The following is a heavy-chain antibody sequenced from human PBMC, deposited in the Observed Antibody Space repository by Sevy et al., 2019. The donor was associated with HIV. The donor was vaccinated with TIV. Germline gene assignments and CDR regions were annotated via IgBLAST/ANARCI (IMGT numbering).Heavy chain of an antibody. D-gene: IGHD3-9*01. V-gene: IGHV4-39*01. CDR3: ASPRPPLRYFDWEGPYGMDV. CDR2: IYYSGST. Sequence: SETLSLTCTVSGGSISSSSYYWGWIRQPPGKGLEWIGSIYYSGSTYYNPSLKSRVTISVDTSKNQFSLKLSSVTAADTAVYYCASPRPPLRYFDWEGPYGMDVWGQGTTVTVSS. CDR1: GGSISSSSYY. J-gene: IGHJ6*02.